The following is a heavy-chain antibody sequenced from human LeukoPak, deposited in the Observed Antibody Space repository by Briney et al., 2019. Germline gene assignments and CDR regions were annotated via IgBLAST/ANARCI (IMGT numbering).Heavy chain of an antibody. V-gene: IGHV3-23*01. Sequence: GGALRVSCAASGVIFSDFDMSWVRQAPGKGLEWVSAISHSGRSTYYADSVKGRFTISRDNSKNTLYLEMNSLRADDTAVYYCAKAVAVALDYWGQGTLVTVSS. CDR2: ISHSGRST. J-gene: IGHJ4*02. D-gene: IGHD6-19*01. CDR3: AKAVAVALDY. CDR1: GVIFSDFD.